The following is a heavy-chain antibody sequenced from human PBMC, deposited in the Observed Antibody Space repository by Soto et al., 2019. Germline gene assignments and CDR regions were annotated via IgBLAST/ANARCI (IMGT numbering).Heavy chain of an antibody. CDR1: GGTFSSYA. J-gene: IGHJ6*02. V-gene: IGHV1-69*06. Sequence: SVKVSCKASGGTFSSYAISWVRQAPGQGLEWMGGIIPIFGTANYAQKFQGQVTISADKSITTTYLQWSSLKASDTAIYYCAASIFYYGMDVWGQGTTVTVSS. CDR3: AASIFYYGMDV. CDR2: IIPIFGTA.